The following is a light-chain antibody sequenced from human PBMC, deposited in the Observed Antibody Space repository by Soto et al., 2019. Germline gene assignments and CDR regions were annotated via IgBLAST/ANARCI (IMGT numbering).Light chain of an antibody. CDR1: QSVSSSY. Sequence: EIVLTQSPGTLSLSPGERATLSCRASQSVSSSYLAWYQQKPGQAPRLLIYGASSRATGIPDRFSGSGSGTDFTLTISRLEPDDFPVYYCQQYGSPSWTFGQGTKVEIK. V-gene: IGKV3-20*01. CDR3: QQYGSPSWT. CDR2: GAS. J-gene: IGKJ1*01.